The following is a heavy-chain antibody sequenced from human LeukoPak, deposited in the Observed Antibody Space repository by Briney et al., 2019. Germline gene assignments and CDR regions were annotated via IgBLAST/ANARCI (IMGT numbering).Heavy chain of an antibody. Sequence: LPGGSLRLSCAASGFTFSSYAMHWVRQAPGKGLEWVAVISYDGSNKYYADSVKGRFTISRDNSKNTLYLQMNSLRAEDTAVYYCASHLHLSSSGGDAFDIWGQGTMVTVSS. J-gene: IGHJ3*02. CDR3: ASHLHLSSSGGDAFDI. CDR2: ISYDGSNK. D-gene: IGHD2-15*01. V-gene: IGHV3-30-3*01. CDR1: GFTFSSYA.